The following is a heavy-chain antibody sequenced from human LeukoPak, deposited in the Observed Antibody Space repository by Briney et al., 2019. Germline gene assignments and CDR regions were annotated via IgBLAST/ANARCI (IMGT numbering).Heavy chain of an antibody. CDR3: TRDKGGSYSDY. CDR2: INPNGGST. J-gene: IGHJ4*02. Sequence: VASVKVSCKASGYTFTTYYIHWVRQAPGQGLEWVGIINPNGGSTNYAQKLQGRVTMTRDTSTSTVYMELSSLGSEDTAVYYCTRDKGGSYSDYWGQGTLVTVSS. D-gene: IGHD2-15*01. CDR1: GYTFTTYY. V-gene: IGHV1-46*01.